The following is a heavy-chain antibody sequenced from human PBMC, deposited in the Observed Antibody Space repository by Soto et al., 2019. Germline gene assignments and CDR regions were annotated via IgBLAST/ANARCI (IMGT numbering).Heavy chain of an antibody. D-gene: IGHD3-10*01. V-gene: IGHV3-73*02. CDR3: TSEGSGSYSDPFDY. CDR1: GFTLSGSA. CDR2: IRSKANSYAT. Sequence: EVQLVESGGGLVQPGGSLKLSCAASGFTLSGSAMHWVRQASGKGLEWVGRIRSKANSYATAYAASVKGRFTISRDDSKNTAYLQMNSLKTEDTAVYYCTSEGSGSYSDPFDYWGQGTLVTVSS. J-gene: IGHJ4*02.